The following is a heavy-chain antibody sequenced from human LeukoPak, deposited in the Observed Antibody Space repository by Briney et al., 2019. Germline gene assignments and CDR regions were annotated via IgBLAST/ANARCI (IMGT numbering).Heavy chain of an antibody. CDR3: AKGSDYGDYPFDP. V-gene: IGHV3-30*18. Sequence: GGSLRLSCAASGFTFSSYGMHWVRQAPGKGLEWVAVISYDGSNKYYADSVKGRFTISRDNSKNTLYLQMNSLRAEDTAVYYCAKGSDYGDYPFDPWGQGTLVTVSS. CDR2: ISYDGSNK. D-gene: IGHD4-17*01. CDR1: GFTFSSYG. J-gene: IGHJ5*02.